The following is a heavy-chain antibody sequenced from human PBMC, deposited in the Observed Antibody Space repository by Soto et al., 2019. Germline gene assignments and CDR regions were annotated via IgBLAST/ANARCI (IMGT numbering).Heavy chain of an antibody. CDR2: INHSGST. Sequence: SETLSLTCAVYGGSFSGYYWSWIRQPPGKGLEWIGEINHSGSTNYNPSLKSRVTISVDTSKNQFSLKLSSVTAADTAVYYCARASLEYGMDVWGQGTTVTVSS. CDR3: ARASLEYGMDV. J-gene: IGHJ6*02. D-gene: IGHD1-1*01. V-gene: IGHV4-34*01. CDR1: GGSFSGYY.